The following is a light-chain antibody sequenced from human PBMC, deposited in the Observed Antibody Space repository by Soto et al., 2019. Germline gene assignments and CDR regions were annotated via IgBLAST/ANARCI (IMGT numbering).Light chain of an antibody. CDR2: DVS. J-gene: IGLJ2*01. CDR1: SSDVGGFDY. Sequence: QSVLTQPASVSGSPGQSITISCTGTSSDVGGFDYVSWYQQHPGKAPKLIIYDVSNRPSGISNRFSGSKSADTASLTISGLQGEDEADYYCSSYSITNTVVFGGGTKLTVL. CDR3: SSYSITNTVV. V-gene: IGLV2-14*01.